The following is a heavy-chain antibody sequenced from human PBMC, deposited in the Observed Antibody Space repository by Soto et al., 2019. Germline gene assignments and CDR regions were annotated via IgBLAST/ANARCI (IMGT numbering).Heavy chain of an antibody. CDR2: INPKSGGT. D-gene: IGHD2-8*01. CDR3: ARGDSTDCSNGVCSFFYNHDMDV. Sequence: ASVKVSCKASGYTFTDYHIHWVRQAPGQGLEWLGRINPKSGGTSTAQKFQGWVTMTTDTSISTASMELTRLTSDDTAIYYCARGDSTDCSNGVCSFFYNHDMDVWGQGTTVTVSS. V-gene: IGHV1-2*04. J-gene: IGHJ6*02. CDR1: GYTFTDYH.